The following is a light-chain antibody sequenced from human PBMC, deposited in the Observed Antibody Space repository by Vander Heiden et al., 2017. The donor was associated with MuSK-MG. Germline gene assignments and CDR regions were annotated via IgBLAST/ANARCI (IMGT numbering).Light chain of an antibody. CDR3: HQIHTYPIT. CDR2: FVT. CDR1: QGISNH. Sequence: DIQLTQSPSFLSASVGVRVTITCPASQGISNHSAWYQQKPGRGPTLLMYFVTALENGVPSRFSGSGSGAEVTLTISSLQPEDSATYYCHQIHTYPITFGGGTKVEI. V-gene: IGKV1-9*01. J-gene: IGKJ4*01.